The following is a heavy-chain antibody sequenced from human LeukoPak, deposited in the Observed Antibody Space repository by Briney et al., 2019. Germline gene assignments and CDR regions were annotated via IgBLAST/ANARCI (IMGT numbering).Heavy chain of an antibody. CDR2: INSDGSST. V-gene: IGHV3-74*01. J-gene: IGHJ5*02. D-gene: IGHD6-19*01. Sequence: GGSLRLSCAASGFTFRSYWMHWVRQAPGKGLVWVSRINSDGSSTSYADSVKGRFTISRDNAKNTLYLQMNSLRAEDTAVYYCASDPFGYSSGANWFDPWGQGTLVTVSS. CDR3: ASDPFGYSSGANWFDP. CDR1: GFTFRSYW.